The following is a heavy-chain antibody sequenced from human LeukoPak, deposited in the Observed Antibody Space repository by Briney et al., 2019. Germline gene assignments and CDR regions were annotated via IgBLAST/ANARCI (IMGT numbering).Heavy chain of an antibody. V-gene: IGHV3-20*04. J-gene: IGHJ4*02. CDR1: GFTFSSYA. CDR2: INWNGGST. Sequence: GGSLGLSCAASGFTFSSYAMSWVRQAPGKGLEWVSGINWNGGSTGYADSVKGRFTISRDNAKNYLFLQMNSLRAEDTALYYCARGGLRRYFDYWGQGTLVTVSS. CDR3: ARGGLRRYFDY. D-gene: IGHD2-21*02.